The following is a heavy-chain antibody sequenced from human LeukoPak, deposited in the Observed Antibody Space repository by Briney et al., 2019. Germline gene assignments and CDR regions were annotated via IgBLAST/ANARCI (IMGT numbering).Heavy chain of an antibody. J-gene: IGHJ4*02. Sequence: GGSLRLSCAASAFTFTSFAMTWVRQAPGKGLEWVLTIGGSGGGTFYADSVKGRFTISRDNSKNTLYLQMNSLRVDDTAVYYCAKGSSSGWSKFDYWGQGTLVTVSS. CDR1: AFTFTSFA. D-gene: IGHD6-19*01. CDR2: IGGSGGGT. CDR3: AKGSSSGWSKFDY. V-gene: IGHV3-23*01.